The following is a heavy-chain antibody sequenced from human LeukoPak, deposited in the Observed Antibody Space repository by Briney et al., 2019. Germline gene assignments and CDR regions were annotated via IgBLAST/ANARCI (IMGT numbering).Heavy chain of an antibody. CDR3: ARGGLDGGSSLDS. V-gene: IGHV3-74*01. J-gene: IGHJ4*02. D-gene: IGHD6-6*01. CDR1: GFTFSSQW. Sequence: GGSLRLSCAASGFTFSSQWMYWVRQAPGKGLVWVSRVKSDGSITEYADSVKGRLTISRDNAKNTLYLQMNSLRAEETAVYYCARGGLDGGSSLDSWGQGTLVTVSS. CDR2: VKSDGSIT.